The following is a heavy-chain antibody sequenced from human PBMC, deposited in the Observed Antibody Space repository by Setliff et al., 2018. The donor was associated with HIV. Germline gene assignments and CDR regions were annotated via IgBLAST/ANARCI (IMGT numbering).Heavy chain of an antibody. Sequence: TSETLSLTCAVYGGSFSGYYWSWIRQPPGKGLEWIGEINHSGSTNYIPSLKSRVTISVDTSKNQFSLKLYSVTAADTAVYYCARRGIWFGLNELSGRHWFDPWGQGTLVTVSS. J-gene: IGHJ5*02. CDR2: INHSGST. CDR3: ARRGIWFGLNELSGRHWFDP. CDR1: GGSFSGYY. V-gene: IGHV4-34*01. D-gene: IGHD3-10*01.